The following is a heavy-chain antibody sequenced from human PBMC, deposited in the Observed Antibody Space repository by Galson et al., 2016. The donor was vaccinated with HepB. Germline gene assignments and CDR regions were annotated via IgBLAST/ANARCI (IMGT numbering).Heavy chain of an antibody. D-gene: IGHD5-18*01. V-gene: IGHV1-18*04. CDR1: GYTFSSYG. Sequence: SVKVSCKASGYTFSSYGINWLRQASGQGLEWMGWISPYNGNTHYAQKLQGRVTVTTDTSTSTAYMELRSLRSEDTAVYYCARRDTAMVHDYWGQGTLVTVSS. CDR2: ISPYNGNT. J-gene: IGHJ4*02. CDR3: ARRDTAMVHDY.